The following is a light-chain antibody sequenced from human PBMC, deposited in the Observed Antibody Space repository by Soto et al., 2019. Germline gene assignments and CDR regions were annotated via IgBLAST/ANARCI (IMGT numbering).Light chain of an antibody. CDR2: DVS. CDR3: SSYTSSSTPCV. CDR1: SSDVGGYNY. J-gene: IGLJ1*01. Sequence: QSVLTQPASVSGSPGQSITISCTGTSSDVGGYNYVSWYQQHPGKAPKLMIYDVSNRPSGVSNRFSGSKSGNTASLTISGHQAEDEADYYCSSYTSSSTPCVFGTGTKLTVL. V-gene: IGLV2-14*01.